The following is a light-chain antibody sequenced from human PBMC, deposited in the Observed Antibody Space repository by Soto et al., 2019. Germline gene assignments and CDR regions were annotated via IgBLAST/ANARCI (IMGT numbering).Light chain of an antibody. V-gene: IGKV3-11*01. CDR2: DAS. J-gene: IGKJ4*01. Sequence: EVVLTQSPATLSLSPGERATLSCRASQSVSTYLAWYQQKPGQAPRLLIYDASTRATGIPARFRGSGSGTDFTLTISSLEPEDFAVYYCQQRSNWLFGGGTKVEIK. CDR1: QSVSTY. CDR3: QQRSNWL.